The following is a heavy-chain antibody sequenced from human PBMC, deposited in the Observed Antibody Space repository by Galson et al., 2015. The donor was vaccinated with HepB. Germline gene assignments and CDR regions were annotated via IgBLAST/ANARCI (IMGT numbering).Heavy chain of an antibody. J-gene: IGHJ2*01. V-gene: IGHV3-9*01. CDR3: AKADYYDSSGYYSGYFDL. CDR1: GFTFDDYA. Sequence: SLRLSCAASGFTFDDYAMHWVRQAPGKGLEWVSGISWNSGSIGYADSVKGRFTISRDNAKNSLYLQMNSLRAEDTALYYCAKADYYDSSGYYSGYFDLWGRGTLVTVPS. CDR2: ISWNSGSI. D-gene: IGHD3-22*01.